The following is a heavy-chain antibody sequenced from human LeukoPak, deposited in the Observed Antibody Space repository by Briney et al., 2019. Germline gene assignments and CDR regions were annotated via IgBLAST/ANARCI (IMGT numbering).Heavy chain of an antibody. J-gene: IGHJ4*02. CDR1: GFTFSSYG. CDR2: IDYSGGDT. D-gene: IGHD6-19*01. Sequence: GGSLRLSCAASGFTFSSYGMSWIRQAPGKGLEWVSSIDYSGGDTHYADSVKGRFTISRDNSKNTLYLQLSSLRGDDTAVYFCARSSGWYGVSWGQGTLVTVSS. CDR3: ARSSGWYGVS. V-gene: IGHV3-23*01.